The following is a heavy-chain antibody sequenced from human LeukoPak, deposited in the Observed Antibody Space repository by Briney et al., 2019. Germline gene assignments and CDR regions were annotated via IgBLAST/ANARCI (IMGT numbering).Heavy chain of an antibody. Sequence: PGGSLRLYCASSAFNFTAYWMHWVRQDPRQGLLWVARINSDGTTTNYADSVKGRFTISRDNAKNTLFLQMNSLRAEDTAVYFCAVSNGGYGPWGQGALVTVSS. CDR2: INSDGTTT. CDR1: AFNFTAYW. J-gene: IGHJ5*02. V-gene: IGHV3-74*01. D-gene: IGHD5-12*01. CDR3: AVSNGGYGP.